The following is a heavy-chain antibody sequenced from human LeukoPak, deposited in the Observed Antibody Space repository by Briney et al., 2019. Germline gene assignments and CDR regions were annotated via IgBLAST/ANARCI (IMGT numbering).Heavy chain of an antibody. J-gene: IGHJ4*02. CDR3: ARDKAPRRVNYIAAASFDY. Sequence: GGSLRLSCAASGFTFIDYDMSWGRQAPGKGRGWGSYISGSGSTIYYADSVKGRLTISRDNAKNSLYLQMNSLRAEDTAVYYCARDKAPRRVNYIAAASFDYWGQGTLVTVSS. CDR1: GFTFIDYD. V-gene: IGHV3-11*01. D-gene: IGHD6-13*01. CDR2: ISGSGSTI.